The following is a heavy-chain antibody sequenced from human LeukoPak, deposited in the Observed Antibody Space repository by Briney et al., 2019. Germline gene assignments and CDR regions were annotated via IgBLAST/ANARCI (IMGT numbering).Heavy chain of an antibody. CDR3: ARLSTVTTSFDY. CDR2: INHTGNT. CDR1: GGSFSGYY. J-gene: IGHJ4*02. D-gene: IGHD4-11*01. Sequence: SETLSLTCAVNGGSFSGYYWNWIRQPPGKRLEWIGEINHTGNTNYDPSLKRRVTISVDTSQNQFSLRLNSVTAADTAVYYCARLSTVTTSFDYWGQGTLVTVSS. V-gene: IGHV4-34*01.